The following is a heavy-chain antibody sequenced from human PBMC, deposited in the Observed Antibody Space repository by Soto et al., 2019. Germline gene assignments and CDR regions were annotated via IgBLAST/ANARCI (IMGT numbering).Heavy chain of an antibody. Sequence: SVKVSCKASGGTFSSYAISWVRQAPGQGLEWMGGIIPIFGTANYAQKFQGRVTITAYKSTSTAYMELSSLRSEDTAVYYCAIFRVTGIAVAGRAPAYWGQGTLVTVSS. J-gene: IGHJ4*02. CDR1: GGTFSSYA. CDR2: IIPIFGTA. V-gene: IGHV1-69*06. D-gene: IGHD6-19*01. CDR3: AIFRVTGIAVAGRAPAY.